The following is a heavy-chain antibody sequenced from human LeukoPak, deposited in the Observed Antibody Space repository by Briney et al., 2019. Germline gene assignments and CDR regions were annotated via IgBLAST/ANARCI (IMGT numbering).Heavy chain of an antibody. CDR2: IKSDGSEK. D-gene: IGHD2-2*01. CDR3: ASQTSAKGFDY. J-gene: IGHJ4*02. V-gene: IGHV3-7*03. Sequence: GGSLRLSCADSGLTFSTYWMSWARQAPGKGLEWVANIKSDGSEKNFVDSVRGRFTISRDNAKNSLYLQMSSLRAEDTAVYYCASQTSAKGFDYWGQGTLVTVSS. CDR1: GLTFSTYW.